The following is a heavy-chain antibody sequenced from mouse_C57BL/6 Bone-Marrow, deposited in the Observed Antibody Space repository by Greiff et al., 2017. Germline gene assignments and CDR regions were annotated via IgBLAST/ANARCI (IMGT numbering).Heavy chain of an antibody. CDR2: INPSSGYT. Sequence: QVQLQQSGAELARPGASVKMSCKASGYTFTSYRIHWVKQRPGQGLEWIGDINPSSGYTKYNQKFKDKATLTADTSSSTAYMQLSSLTSEDSAVYYCARRDDLPYYAIGYWGKGASVTVAS. V-gene: IGHV1-4*01. CDR3: ARRDDLPYYAIGY. J-gene: IGHJ4*01. CDR1: GYTFTSYR. D-gene: IGHD2-1*01.